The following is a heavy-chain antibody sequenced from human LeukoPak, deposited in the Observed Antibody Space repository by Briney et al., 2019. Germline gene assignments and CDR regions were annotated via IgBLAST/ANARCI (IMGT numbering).Heavy chain of an antibody. CDR3: ARNGFDY. CDR1: GFTVSSNY. Sequence: PGGSLRLSCAVSGFTVSSNYMSWVRQAPGKGLEWVSVINNGGSTNYADSVKGRFTISRDNSKNTLYLQMNSLRAEDTAVYYCARNGFDYWGQGTLVIVSS. D-gene: IGHD2-8*01. V-gene: IGHV3-53*01. J-gene: IGHJ4*02. CDR2: INNGGST.